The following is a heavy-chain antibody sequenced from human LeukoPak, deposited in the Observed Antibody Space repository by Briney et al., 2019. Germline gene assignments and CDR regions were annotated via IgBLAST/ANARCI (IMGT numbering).Heavy chain of an antibody. D-gene: IGHD6-19*01. CDR2: INHSGST. CDR1: GGSFSGYY. J-gene: IGHJ4*02. V-gene: IGHV4-34*01. CDR3: AREARIAVAGTIYYLDY. Sequence: SETLSLTCAVYGGSFSGYYWSWIRQPPGKGLEWIGEINHSGSTNYNPSLKSRVTISVDTSKNQFSLKLSSVTAADTAVYYCAREARIAVAGTIYYLDYWGQGTLVTVSS.